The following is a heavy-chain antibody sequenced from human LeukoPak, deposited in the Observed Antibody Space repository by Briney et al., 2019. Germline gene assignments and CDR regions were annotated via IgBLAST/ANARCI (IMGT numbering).Heavy chain of an antibody. CDR1: GYTFTSYD. CDR2: TNPNSGNT. Sequence: GASVKVSCKASGYTFTSYDINWVRQATGQGLEWMGWTNPNSGNTGYAQKFQGRVTMTRNTSISTAYMELSSLRSEDTAVYYCARPNVDTATSDDAFDIWGQGTMVTVSS. J-gene: IGHJ3*02. CDR3: ARPNVDTATSDDAFDI. D-gene: IGHD5-18*01. V-gene: IGHV1-8*01.